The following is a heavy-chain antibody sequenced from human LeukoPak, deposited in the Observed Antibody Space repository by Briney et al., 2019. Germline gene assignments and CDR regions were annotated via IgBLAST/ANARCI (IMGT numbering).Heavy chain of an antibody. CDR3: ARDGYSYAVWFDP. CDR2: IYTSGST. Sequence: SETLSLTCTVSGVSISSYYWSWIRQPAAKGLEWIGRIYTSGSTNYNPSLKSRVTMSVDTSKNQFSLKLSSVTAAVTAVYYCARDGYSYAVWFDPWGQGTLVTVSS. V-gene: IGHV4-4*07. J-gene: IGHJ5*02. CDR1: GVSISSYY. D-gene: IGHD5-18*01.